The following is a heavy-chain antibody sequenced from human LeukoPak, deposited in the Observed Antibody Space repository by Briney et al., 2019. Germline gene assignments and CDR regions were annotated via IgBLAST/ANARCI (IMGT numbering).Heavy chain of an antibody. CDR1: GGTFSSYA. D-gene: IGHD2-2*01. CDR2: IIPIFGTA. J-gene: IGHJ5*02. V-gene: IGHV1-69*01. Sequence: AASVKVSCKASGGTFSSYAISWVRQAPGQGLEWMGGIIPIFGTANYAQKGQGRVTITADESTSTAYMELSSLRSEDTAVYYCARDYPIVVVPAARAGNWFDPWGQGTLVTVSS. CDR3: ARDYPIVVVPAARAGNWFDP.